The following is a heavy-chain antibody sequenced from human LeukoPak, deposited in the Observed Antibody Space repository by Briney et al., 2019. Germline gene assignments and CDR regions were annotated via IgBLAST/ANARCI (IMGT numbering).Heavy chain of an antibody. V-gene: IGHV1-69*13. J-gene: IGHJ4*02. CDR2: IIPIFGTA. CDR1: GYTFTGYY. Sequence: SVKVSCKASGYTFTGYYMHWVRQAPGQGLEWMGGIIPIFGTANYAQKFQGRVTITADESTSTAYMELSSLRSEDTAVYYCARAPADYGGNLFDYWGQGTLVTVSS. D-gene: IGHD4-23*01. CDR3: ARAPADYGGNLFDY.